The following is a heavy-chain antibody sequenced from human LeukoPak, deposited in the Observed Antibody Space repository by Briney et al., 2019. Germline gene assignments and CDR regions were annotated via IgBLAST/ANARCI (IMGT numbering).Heavy chain of an antibody. CDR1: GGSFRYYY. D-gene: IGHD3-10*01. CDR3: TRGRRDGTSSYYGSGSYPRPYDAFDI. CDR2: INHSGST. J-gene: IGHJ3*02. Sequence: SETLSLTCAVYGGSFRYYYWSWIRQPPGKGLEWIGEINHSGSTNYNPSLKSRVSMSVDTSKIQFSLKLTSVTAADTAVYYCTRGRRDGTSSYYGSGSYPRPYDAFDIWGQGTLVTVSS. V-gene: IGHV4-34*01.